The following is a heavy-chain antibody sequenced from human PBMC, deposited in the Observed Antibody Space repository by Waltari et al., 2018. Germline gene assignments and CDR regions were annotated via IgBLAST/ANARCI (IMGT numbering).Heavy chain of an antibody. CDR2: IWYDGSNK. CDR1: GFTVSSNY. Sequence: VQLVESGGGLIQPGGSLRLSCAASGFTVSSNYMSWVRPAPGKGLEWVAVIWYDGSNKYYADSVKGRFTISRDNSKNTLYLQMNSLRAEDTAMYYCAKDLRTRYSSGWGAFDIWGQGTMVTVSS. D-gene: IGHD6-19*01. V-gene: IGHV3-30*02. CDR3: AKDLRTRYSSGWGAFDI. J-gene: IGHJ3*02.